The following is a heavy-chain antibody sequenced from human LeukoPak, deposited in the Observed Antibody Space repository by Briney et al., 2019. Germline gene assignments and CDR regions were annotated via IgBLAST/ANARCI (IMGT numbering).Heavy chain of an antibody. D-gene: IGHD3-16*01. Sequence: GGSLRLSCAASGFTFSSYSMNWVRQAPGKGLEWVSAISGSGGSTYYADSVKGRFTISRDNSRDTLYLQMNSLRAEDTAVYYCAKGYYDYVWGSHYFDYWGQGTLVTVSS. V-gene: IGHV3-23*01. CDR1: GFTFSSYS. CDR2: ISGSGGST. J-gene: IGHJ4*02. CDR3: AKGYYDYVWGSHYFDY.